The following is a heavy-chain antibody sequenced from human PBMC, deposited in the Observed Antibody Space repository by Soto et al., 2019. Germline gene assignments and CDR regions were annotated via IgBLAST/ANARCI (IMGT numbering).Heavy chain of an antibody. CDR2: ISYDGSDK. V-gene: IGHV3-30-3*01. D-gene: IGHD3-10*01. CDR3: ARDRGAGRENYFGMDV. CDR1: GFTFDLNG. J-gene: IGHJ6*02. Sequence: QMQLVESGGGVVQPGRSLRLSCVASGFTFDLNGLHWVRQAPGKGLEWVTVISYDGSDKYDADSLKGRVTVSRDNSKNXRYMHMDSLRTEDTAIYYCARDRGAGRENYFGMDVWGQGTTVTVSS.